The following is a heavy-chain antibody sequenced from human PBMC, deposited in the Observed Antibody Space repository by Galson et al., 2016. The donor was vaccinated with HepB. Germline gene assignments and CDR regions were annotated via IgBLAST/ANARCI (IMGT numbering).Heavy chain of an antibody. D-gene: IGHD2/OR15-2a*01. J-gene: IGHJ4*02. CDR3: ARGLVGSTTAFDS. CDR1: GFTVTSSY. V-gene: IGHV3-53*04. Sequence: SLRLSCAASGFTVTSSYTSWVRQAPGKGLEWVSVIYSSGATYYADSVEGRFIISRHNSRNTLDLQMNSLRTEDTALYYCARGLVGSTTAFDSWGQGTLVAVSS. CDR2: IYSSGAT.